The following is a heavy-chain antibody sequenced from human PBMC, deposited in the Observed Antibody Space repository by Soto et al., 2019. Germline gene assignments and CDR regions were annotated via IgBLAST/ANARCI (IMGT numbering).Heavy chain of an antibody. V-gene: IGHV1-8*01. Sequence: SVKLSCKASGDAINNNDRWWVRHVTGQGLEWMGWMNPNSGNGGYAQKFQGRVTMTRDTSTSTAYLELSSLASDDTAIYYCARMATSGTLNWFDPWGQGTLVTVSS. CDR2: MNPNSGNG. J-gene: IGHJ5*02. CDR3: ARMATSGTLNWFDP. CDR1: GDAINNND.